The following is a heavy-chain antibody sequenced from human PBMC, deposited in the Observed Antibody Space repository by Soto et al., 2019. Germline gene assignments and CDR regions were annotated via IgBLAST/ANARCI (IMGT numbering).Heavy chain of an antibody. CDR1: GFSLSAYGVR. D-gene: IGHD3-22*01. J-gene: IGHJ5*02. CDR3: AHTKDSSGFLTS. V-gene: IGHV2-5*01. CDR2: IQWNDDK. Sequence: SGPTLVNPTPTLTLTCSFSGFSLSAYGVRVIWFRQPPGETLEWLALIQWNDDKRYSPYLKSRLTITKDTSKNQVVLTLTNLDPLDTGTYFCAHTKDSSGFLTSWGQGILVTVSS.